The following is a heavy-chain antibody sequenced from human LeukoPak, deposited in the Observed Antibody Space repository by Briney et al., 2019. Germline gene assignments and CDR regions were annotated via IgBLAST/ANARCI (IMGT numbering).Heavy chain of an antibody. CDR3: ARDFEVAASADYYYYYGMDV. V-gene: IGHV3-23*01. D-gene: IGHD2-15*01. CDR2: ISGSGGST. J-gene: IGHJ6*02. CDR1: GFTFSSYA. Sequence: PGGSLRLSCAASGFTFSSYAMNWVRQAPGKGLEWVSAISGSGGSTYYADSVKGRFTISRDNSKNTLFLQMNSLRAEDTAVYYCARDFEVAASADYYYYYGMDVWGQGTTVTVSS.